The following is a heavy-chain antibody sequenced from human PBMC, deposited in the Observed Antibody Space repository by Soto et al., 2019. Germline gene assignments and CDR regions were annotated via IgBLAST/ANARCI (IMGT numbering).Heavy chain of an antibody. V-gene: IGHV1-69*01. D-gene: IGHD3-16*01. Sequence: QVQLVQSGAEVKKPGSSVKVSCKASGGSFRNFVISWVRQAPGQGLEWMGGIIPNSGTTNYAQKFPGKVTITADESTSTAYMELSGLTSEDTSLYYCARDLGGEATIRFWGQGTLVTVSS. J-gene: IGHJ4*02. CDR1: GGSFRNFV. CDR3: ARDLGGEATIRF. CDR2: IIPNSGTT.